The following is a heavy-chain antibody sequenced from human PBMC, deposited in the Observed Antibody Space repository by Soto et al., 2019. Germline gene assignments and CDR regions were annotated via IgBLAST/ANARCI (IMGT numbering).Heavy chain of an antibody. Sequence: GGSLILSCAASGFTFSSYEMNWVRQAPGKGLEWVSYISSSGSTIYYADSVKGRFTISRDNAKNSLYLQMNSLRAEDTAVYYCARVYGDRYCSSTSCYSRAFDYWGQGTLVTVSS. V-gene: IGHV3-48*03. CDR1: GFTFSSYE. CDR3: ARVYGDRYCSSTSCYSRAFDY. D-gene: IGHD2-2*01. CDR2: ISSSGSTI. J-gene: IGHJ4*02.